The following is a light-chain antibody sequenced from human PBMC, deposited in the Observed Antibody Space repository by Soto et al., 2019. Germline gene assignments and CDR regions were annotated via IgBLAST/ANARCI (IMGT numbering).Light chain of an antibody. CDR1: QSVSSNY. CDR2: GAS. CDR3: QQYGSSPPWK. Sequence: EIVLTQSPGTLSLSPGERATLSCRASQSVSSNYLGWYQQKPGQAPRLLIYGASSRATGIPDRYSGSGSGTEFTLTISRLVSEDFAVYYCQQYGSSPPWKFGQGTKVDIK. J-gene: IGKJ1*01. V-gene: IGKV3-20*01.